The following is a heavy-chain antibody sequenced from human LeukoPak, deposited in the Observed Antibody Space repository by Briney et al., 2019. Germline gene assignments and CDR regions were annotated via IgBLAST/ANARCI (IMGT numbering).Heavy chain of an antibody. CDR1: GFTFSNYN. V-gene: IGHV3-21*01. J-gene: IGHJ4*02. Sequence: TGGSLRLSCAASGFTFSNYNMNWVRQAPGRGLEWVSSMSSSSSYIYYADSVKGRFTMSRDNAKNSLYLQTNSLRAEDTAVYYCARGSFHYDHVDYWGQGTLVTVSS. CDR2: MSSSSSYI. CDR3: ARGSFHYDHVDY. D-gene: IGHD3-3*01.